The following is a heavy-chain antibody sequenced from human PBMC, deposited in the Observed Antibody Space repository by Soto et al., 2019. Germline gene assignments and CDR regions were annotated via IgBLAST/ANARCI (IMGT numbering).Heavy chain of an antibody. J-gene: IGHJ3*02. CDR1: GYTFTSYG. CDR3: ATGGRYCSGGSCHRDAFDI. Sequence: ASVKVSCKASGYTFTSYGISWVRQAPGQGLEWMGWINPNSGGTNYAQKFQGWVTMTRDTSISTAYMELSRLRSDDTAVYYCATGGRYCSGGSCHRDAFDIWGQGTMVTVSS. CDR2: INPNSGGT. V-gene: IGHV1-2*04. D-gene: IGHD2-15*01.